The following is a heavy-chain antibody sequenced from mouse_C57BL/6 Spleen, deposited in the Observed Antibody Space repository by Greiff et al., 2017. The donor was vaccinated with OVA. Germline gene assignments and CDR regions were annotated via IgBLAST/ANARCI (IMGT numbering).Heavy chain of an antibody. J-gene: IGHJ4*01. CDR3: ARRKGDAMDY. CDR2: IYPGDGDT. CDR1: GYAFSSSW. V-gene: IGHV1-82*01. Sequence: QVQLQQSGPELVKPGASVKISCKASGYAFSSSWMNWVKQRPGKGLEWIGRIYPGDGDTNYNGKFKGKATLTADKSSSTAYMQLSSLTSEDSAVYFCARRKGDAMDYWGQGTSVTVSS.